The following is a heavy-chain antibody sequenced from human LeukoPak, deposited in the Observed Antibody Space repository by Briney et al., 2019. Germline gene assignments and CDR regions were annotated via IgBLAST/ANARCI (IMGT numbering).Heavy chain of an antibody. Sequence: GESLNISCKASGYSFTSYSIGWVRQMPGKGLEWMGIIYPGDSDTTYSPSFQGQATMSADRSITTTSLQWTTLQPSNTPRNYWARPLDAVAGTSSDYWGQGTLVTVSS. V-gene: IGHV5-51*01. CDR3: ARPLDAVAGTSSDY. D-gene: IGHD6-19*01. CDR1: GYSFTSYS. J-gene: IGHJ4*02. CDR2: IYPGDSDT.